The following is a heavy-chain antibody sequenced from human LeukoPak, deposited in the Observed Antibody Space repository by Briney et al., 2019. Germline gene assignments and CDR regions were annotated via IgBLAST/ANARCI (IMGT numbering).Heavy chain of an antibody. CDR2: ISSSGSTI. CDR1: GFTFSSYA. D-gene: IGHD1-26*01. Sequence: GGSLRLSCAASGFTFSSYAMSWVRQAPGKGLEWVSTISSSGSTIYYADSVKGRFTISRDNAKNSLYLQMNSLRAEDTAVYYCARAGSGRSPDWFDPWGQGTLVTVSS. J-gene: IGHJ5*02. CDR3: ARAGSGRSPDWFDP. V-gene: IGHV3-21*06.